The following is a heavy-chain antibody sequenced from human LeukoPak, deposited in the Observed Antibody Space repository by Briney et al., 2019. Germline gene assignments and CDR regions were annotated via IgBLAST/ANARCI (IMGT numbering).Heavy chain of an antibody. Sequence: GGSLRLSCAASGFSFSDYGMNWVRQAPGKGPEWVSSIGGSSRYIYYTDSVKGRFTISRDNAKNALYLQMNSLRAEDTAVYFCARDQGAIRLNYFDPWGQGTLVTVSS. D-gene: IGHD4-11*01. CDR1: GFSFSDYG. J-gene: IGHJ5*02. CDR2: IGGSSRYI. V-gene: IGHV3-21*01. CDR3: ARDQGAIRLNYFDP.